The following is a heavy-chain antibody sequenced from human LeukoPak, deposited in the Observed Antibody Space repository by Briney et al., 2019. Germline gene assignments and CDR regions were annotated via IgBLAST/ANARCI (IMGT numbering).Heavy chain of an antibody. J-gene: IGHJ4*02. D-gene: IGHD1-26*01. Sequence: GGSLRLSCAASGFTFSHFWMSWVRQAPGKGLEWVAYIKKTGSETYYVDSVKGRFTISRDNSKNTLYLQMNSLRAEDTAIYYCAKGSAQWEIYDYWGQGTLVTVSS. V-gene: IGHV3-7*03. CDR2: IKKTGSET. CDR3: AKGSAQWEIYDY. CDR1: GFTFSHFW.